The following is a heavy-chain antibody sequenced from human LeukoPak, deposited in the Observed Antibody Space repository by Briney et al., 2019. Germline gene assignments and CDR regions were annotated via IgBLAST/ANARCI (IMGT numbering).Heavy chain of an antibody. CDR2: ISPGGGTT. D-gene: IGHD5-18*01. Sequence: GSLRLSCAVSGFTFSNEAMGWVRQLRGGGLEWVSTISPGGGTTYYADSVKGRFTISRDNSKNTLYLQMNSLRAEDTAVYYCAKGLGYSYLHRFDPWGQGTLVTVSS. J-gene: IGHJ5*02. CDR1: GFTFSNEA. CDR3: AKGLGYSYLHRFDP. V-gene: IGHV3-23*01.